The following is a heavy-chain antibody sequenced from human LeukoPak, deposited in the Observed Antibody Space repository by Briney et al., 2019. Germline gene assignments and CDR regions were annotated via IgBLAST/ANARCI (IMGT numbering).Heavy chain of an antibody. J-gene: IGHJ4*02. D-gene: IGHD5-18*01. V-gene: IGHV3-30*04. CDR2: ISYDGSNK. CDR3: ATPQLWFVDY. Sequence: QTGGSLRLSCAASGFTFSSYAMHWVRQAPGKGLEWVAVISYDGSNKYYADSVKGRFTISRDNSKNTLYLQMNSLRAEDTAVYYCATPQLWFVDYWGQGTLVTVSS. CDR1: GFTFSSYA.